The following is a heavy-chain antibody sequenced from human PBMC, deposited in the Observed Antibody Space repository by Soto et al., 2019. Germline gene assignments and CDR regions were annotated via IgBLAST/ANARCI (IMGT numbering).Heavy chain of an antibody. CDR2: ISGSGGST. D-gene: IGHD3-22*01. CDR3: AKEGYYDSSGYSRYYYGMDV. J-gene: IGHJ6*02. Sequence: GSLRLSCAASGFTFSSYAMSWVRQAPGKXLEWVSAISGSGGSTYYADSVKGRFTISRDNSKNTLYLQMNSLRAEDTAVYYCAKEGYYDSSGYSRYYYGMDVWGQGPTVTVSS. CDR1: GFTFSSYA. V-gene: IGHV3-23*01.